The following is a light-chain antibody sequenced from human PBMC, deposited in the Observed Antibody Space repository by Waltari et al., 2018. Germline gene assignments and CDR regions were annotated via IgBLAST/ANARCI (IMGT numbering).Light chain of an antibody. CDR2: AAS. V-gene: IGKV1-9*01. CDR3: QQLNNYPRT. CDR1: QGISSY. Sequence: IQLTQSPSSLSASVGDRVTITCRASQGISSYLAWYQQKPGKAPKLLIYAASTLQSGVPLRFSGSGSGTDFTLTISSLQPEDFATYYCQQLNNYPRTFGGGTKVEIK. J-gene: IGKJ4*01.